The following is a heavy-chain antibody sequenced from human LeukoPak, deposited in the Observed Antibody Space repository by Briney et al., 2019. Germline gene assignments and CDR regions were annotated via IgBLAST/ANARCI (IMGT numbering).Heavy chain of an antibody. CDR3: ARNPGHDFWSGYQSDAFDI. CDR1: GGSISSYY. D-gene: IGHD3-3*01. Sequence: PSETLSLTCTVSGGSISSYYWSWIRQPPGKGLEWIGYIYYSGSTNYNPSLKSRVTISVDTSKNQFSLKLSSVTAADTAVYYCARNPGHDFWSGYQSDAFDIWGQGTMVTVSS. J-gene: IGHJ3*02. CDR2: IYYSGST. V-gene: IGHV4-59*08.